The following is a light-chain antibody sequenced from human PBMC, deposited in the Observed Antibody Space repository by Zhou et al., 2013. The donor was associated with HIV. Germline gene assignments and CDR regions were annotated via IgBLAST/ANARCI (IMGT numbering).Light chain of an antibody. CDR2: GAS. Sequence: EIVLTQSPGTLSLSPGERATLSCRASQSVSSSYLAWYQQKPGQAPRLLIYGASSRATGIPDRFSGNGSGTDFTLTISRLEPEDFAVYYCQQYGNSPYTFGQGTKLEIK. V-gene: IGKV3-20*01. J-gene: IGKJ2*01. CDR1: QSVSSSY. CDR3: QQYGNSPYT.